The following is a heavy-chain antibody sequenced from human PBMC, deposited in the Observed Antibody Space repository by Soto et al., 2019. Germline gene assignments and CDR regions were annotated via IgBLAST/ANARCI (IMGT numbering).Heavy chain of an antibody. V-gene: IGHV4-34*01. J-gene: IGHJ4*02. D-gene: IGHD1-26*01. CDR3: ARYRGGSFYFDY. CDR1: GGSFSVYY. CDR2: INHSGST. Sequence: PSDTLSLTCAVYGGSFSVYYWSWIRQPPGKGLEWIGEINHSGSTNYNPSLKSRVTISVDTSKNQFSLKLSSVTAAETAVYYCARYRGGSFYFDYWGQGTLVTVSS.